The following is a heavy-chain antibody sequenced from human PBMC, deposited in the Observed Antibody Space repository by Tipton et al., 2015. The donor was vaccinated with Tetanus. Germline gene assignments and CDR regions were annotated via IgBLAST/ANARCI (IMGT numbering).Heavy chain of an antibody. V-gene: IGHV3-30*03. CDR2: ISYDGSTK. Sequence: SLRLSCAASGCTFRNHDMNWVRQAPGKGLEWVAVISYDGSTKYYADSVKGRFTISRDNSKNTLYLQMNSLRAEDTAVYYCAREDSNVVVVPASYYYGMDVWGQGTTVTVSS. J-gene: IGHJ6*02. CDR3: AREDSNVVVVPASYYYGMDV. CDR1: GCTFRNHD. D-gene: IGHD2-2*01.